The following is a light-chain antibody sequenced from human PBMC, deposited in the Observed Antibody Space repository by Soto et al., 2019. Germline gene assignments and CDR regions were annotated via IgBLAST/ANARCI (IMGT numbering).Light chain of an antibody. CDR2: DNN. J-gene: IGLJ1*01. Sequence: QSVLTQPPSVSAAPGQKVTISCSGSSSNIENNYVSWYQQLPGTAPKLLIYDNNKRPPGIPDRFSGSKSGTSATLDITGLQTGDEADYHCGAWDSSLSAGVFGTGTKLTVL. CDR3: GAWDSSLSAGV. V-gene: IGLV1-51*01. CDR1: SSNIENNY.